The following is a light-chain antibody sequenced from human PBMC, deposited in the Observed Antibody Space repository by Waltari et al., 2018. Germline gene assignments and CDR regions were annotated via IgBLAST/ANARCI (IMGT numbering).Light chain of an antibody. CDR2: DVT. V-gene: IGLV2-11*01. CDR3: CSFAGTWV. CDR1: GSDICGPVY. J-gene: IGLJ3*02. Sequence: QSALTQPRSVSGSPGQSVTISCTGTGSDICGPVYVSWYQQHPGKAPKLVIYDVTKRPSGVPDRFSGSKSGTSASLTVSRLQADDEADYYCCSFAGTWVFGGGTKLTVL.